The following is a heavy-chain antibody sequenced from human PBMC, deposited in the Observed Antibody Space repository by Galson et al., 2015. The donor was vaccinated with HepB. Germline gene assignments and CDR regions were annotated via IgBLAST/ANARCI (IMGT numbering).Heavy chain of an antibody. V-gene: IGHV1-3*01. J-gene: IGHJ4*02. Sequence: SVKVSCKASGYTFTSYAMHWVRQAPGQRLEWMGWINAGNGNTKYSQKFQGRVTITRDTSASTAYMELSSLRSEDTAVYYCARDYPPIYCGGDCYSGGDYWGQGTLVTVSS. CDR1: GYTFTSYA. CDR2: INAGNGNT. CDR3: ARDYPPIYCGGDCYSGGDY. D-gene: IGHD2-21*01.